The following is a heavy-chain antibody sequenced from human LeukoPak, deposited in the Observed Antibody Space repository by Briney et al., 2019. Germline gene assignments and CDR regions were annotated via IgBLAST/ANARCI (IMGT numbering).Heavy chain of an antibody. V-gene: IGHV3-74*01. D-gene: IGHD2/OR15-2a*01. Sequence: GGSLRLSCAASGNYWMHWVRQVPGKGLVWVSHINSDGSWTSYADSVKGRFTISKDNVKNTVYLQMNSLRAEDTAVYYCVSFYETYWGRGTLVTVSS. CDR2: INSDGSWT. J-gene: IGHJ4*02. CDR1: GNYW. CDR3: VSFYETY.